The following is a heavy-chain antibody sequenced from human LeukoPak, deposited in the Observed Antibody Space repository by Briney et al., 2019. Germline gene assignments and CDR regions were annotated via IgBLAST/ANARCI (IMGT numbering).Heavy chain of an antibody. CDR3: AKAPLVITYFDY. V-gene: IGHV3-23*01. CDR1: GFTLSSYA. CDR2: ISGSGGST. J-gene: IGHJ4*02. D-gene: IGHD3-22*01. Sequence: GGSLRLSCAASGFTLSSYAMSWVRQAPGKGLEWVSAISGSGGSTYYADSVKGRFTISRDNSKNTLYLQMNSLRAEDTAVYYCAKAPLVITYFDYWGQGTLVTVSS.